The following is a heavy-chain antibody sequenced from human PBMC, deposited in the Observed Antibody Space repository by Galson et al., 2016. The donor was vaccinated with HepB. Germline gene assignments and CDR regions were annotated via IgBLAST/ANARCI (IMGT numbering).Heavy chain of an antibody. J-gene: IGHJ5*02. D-gene: IGHD5-24*01. CDR2: IYYTGTT. Sequence: ETLSLTCTVSGGSISSSNYYWGWIRQPPGKGLERIGSIYYTGTTYYNPSLKSRVIISVDTSKNQFSLKLNAVTAADPAVYYCARLNGGRAYRRDDNKWLDPWGQGTLVTVSS. CDR1: GGSISSSNYY. V-gene: IGHV4-39*01. CDR3: ARLNGGRAYRRDDNKWLDP.